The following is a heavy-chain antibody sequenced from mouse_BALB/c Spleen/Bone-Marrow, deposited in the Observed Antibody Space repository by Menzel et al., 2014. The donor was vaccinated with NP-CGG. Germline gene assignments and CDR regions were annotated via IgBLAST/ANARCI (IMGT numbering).Heavy chain of an antibody. CDR2: INSGSSTI. J-gene: IGHJ2*01. D-gene: IGHD4-1*01. V-gene: IGHV5-17*02. Sequence: EVKLVESGGGLVQPGGPRKLSCAASGFTFSSFGMHWVRQAPEKGLEWVAYINSGSSTIYYADTVKGRFTISRDNPKNTLFLQMTSLRSEDTAMYYCTRGGNWDDFDYWGQGTTLAVSS. CDR3: TRGGNWDDFDY. CDR1: GFTFSSFG.